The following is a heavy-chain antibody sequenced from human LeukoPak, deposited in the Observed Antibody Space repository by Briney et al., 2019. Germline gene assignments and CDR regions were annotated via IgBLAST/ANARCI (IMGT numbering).Heavy chain of an antibody. CDR1: GDSISSSTYF. Sequence: SETLSLTCTVSGDSISSSTYFWGWIRQPPGKGLEWIGEINHSGSTNYNPSLKSRVTISVDTSKNQFSLKLSSVTAADTAVYYCARAYRGKGYCSSTSCYARAGAYYYYYMDVWGKGTTVTIPS. CDR2: INHSGST. D-gene: IGHD2-2*01. CDR3: ARAYRGKGYCSSTSCYARAGAYYYYYMDV. V-gene: IGHV4-39*07. J-gene: IGHJ6*03.